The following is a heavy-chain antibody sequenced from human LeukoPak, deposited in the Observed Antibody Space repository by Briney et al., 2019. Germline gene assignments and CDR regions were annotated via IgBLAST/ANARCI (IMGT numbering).Heavy chain of an antibody. CDR3: AKAPGDSSGYWEFDY. CDR2: ISDNGERT. Sequence: TGGSLRLSCAVSGFTFSTYGMNWVRQAPGKGLEWVSAISDNGERTYYADSVKGRFTISRDNSKNTLYLQMNSLRAEDTAVYYRAKAPGDSSGYWEFDYWGQGTLVTVSS. V-gene: IGHV3-23*01. CDR1: GFTFSTYG. D-gene: IGHD3-22*01. J-gene: IGHJ4*02.